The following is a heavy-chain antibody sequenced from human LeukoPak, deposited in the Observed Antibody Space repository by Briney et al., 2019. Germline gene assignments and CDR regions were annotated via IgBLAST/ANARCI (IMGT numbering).Heavy chain of an antibody. Sequence: PGASVKVSCKASGYTFTGYYMHWVRQAPGQGLEWMGWINPNSGGTNYAQKFQGRVTRTRDTSISTAYMELSRLRSDDTAVYYCGRDLPTVIVVVPAAMPASKEPFDYWGQGTLVTVSS. CDR3: GRDLPTVIVVVPAAMPASKEPFDY. D-gene: IGHD2-2*01. V-gene: IGHV1-2*02. CDR2: INPNSGGT. CDR1: GYTFTGYY. J-gene: IGHJ4*02.